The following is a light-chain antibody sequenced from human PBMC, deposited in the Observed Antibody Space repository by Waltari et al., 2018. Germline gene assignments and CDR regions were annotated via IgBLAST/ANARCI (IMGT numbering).Light chain of an antibody. CDR1: QSILYSSKSKNY. CDR3: QQYYNTPRT. Sequence: DIVMTQSPDSLAVSLGERATINCKSSQSILYSSKSKNYLAWYQQKPGQPPKLLINRASIRESGVPDRFRGSGSGTDFTLTIGSLQAEDVAIYYCQQYYNTPRTFGQGTKVEIK. V-gene: IGKV4-1*01. J-gene: IGKJ1*01. CDR2: RAS.